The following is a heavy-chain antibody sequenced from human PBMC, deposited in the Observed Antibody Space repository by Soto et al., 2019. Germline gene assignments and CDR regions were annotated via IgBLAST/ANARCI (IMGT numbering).Heavy chain of an antibody. D-gene: IGHD3-22*01. J-gene: IGHJ6*02. V-gene: IGHV1-2*02. CDR3: ARGYYYDSSGYYSYYYGMDV. Sequence: PGESLKISCKASGYTFTGYCIRWVRQAPGKGLEWMGRINPNNAGTNWAQKFQGRVTMTSDKSISTAYMELSRLRSDDTAVYYCARGYYYDSSGYYSYYYGMDVWGQGTTVTVSS. CDR1: GYTFTGYC. CDR2: INPNNAGT.